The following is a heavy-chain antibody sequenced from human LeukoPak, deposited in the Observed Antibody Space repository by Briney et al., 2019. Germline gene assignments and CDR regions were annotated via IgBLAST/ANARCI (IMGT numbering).Heavy chain of an antibody. CDR1: GFTFSSYW. CDR3: ARSPPVVYVDY. D-gene: IGHD2-8*02. V-gene: IGHV3-74*01. J-gene: IGHJ4*02. Sequence: GGSLRLSRAASGFTFSSYWMHWVRQAPGKGLVWVSRINSDGSSTSYADSVKGRFTISRDNAKNTLYLQMNSLRAEDTAVYYCARSPPVVYVDYWGQGTLVTVSS. CDR2: INSDGSST.